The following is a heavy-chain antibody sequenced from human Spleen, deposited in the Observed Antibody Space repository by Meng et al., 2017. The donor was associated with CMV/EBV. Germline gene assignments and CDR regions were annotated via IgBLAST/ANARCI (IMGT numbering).Heavy chain of an antibody. V-gene: IGHV1-18*01. Sequence: KACGYTFINYGITWVRQAPGQGLEWMGWISAYNGDIKSAQKFQDRVTMTTDTSTNTAYMELRSLRSDDTAVYYCARASGVVAAAVLEHWGQGTLVTVSS. J-gene: IGHJ1*01. CDR3: ARASGVVAAAVLEH. CDR1: GYTFINYG. CDR2: ISAYNGDI. D-gene: IGHD2-2*01.